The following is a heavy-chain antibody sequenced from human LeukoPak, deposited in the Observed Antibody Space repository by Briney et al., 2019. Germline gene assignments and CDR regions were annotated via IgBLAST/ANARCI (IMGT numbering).Heavy chain of an antibody. CDR2: ISSSGRTK. CDR3: VRDGGDFYGSGSYLAY. V-gene: IGHV3-48*03. D-gene: IGHD3-10*01. CDR1: GFTFSSYE. J-gene: IGHJ4*02. Sequence: GGSLRLSCAASGFTFSSYEMNWVRQAPGKGLEWVSYISSSGRTKYYADSVKGRFTISRDNSKNTLYLQMNSLRAEDTAAYYCVRDGGDFYGSGSYLAYWGQGTLVTVSS.